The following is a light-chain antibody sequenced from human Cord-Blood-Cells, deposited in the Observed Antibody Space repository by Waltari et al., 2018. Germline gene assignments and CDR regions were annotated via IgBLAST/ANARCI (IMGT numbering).Light chain of an antibody. V-gene: IGLV3-1*01. CDR3: QAWDSSTYV. Sequence: SYELTQPPSVSVSPGQTASITLSGAKVGDKYACWYQQQPGQSPVLVIYQDSKRPSGIPERFSGSNSGNTATLTISGTQAMDEADYYCQAWDSSTYVFGTGTKVTVL. CDR1: KVGDKY. J-gene: IGLJ1*01. CDR2: QDS.